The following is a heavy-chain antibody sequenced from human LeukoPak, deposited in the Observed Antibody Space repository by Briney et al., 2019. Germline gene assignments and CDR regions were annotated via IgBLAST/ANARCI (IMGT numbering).Heavy chain of an antibody. CDR1: GFTFSNYW. CDR2: INQDGSEK. J-gene: IGHJ4*02. V-gene: IGHV3-7*01. CDR3: ARVRGSYFPVFDY. D-gene: IGHD1-26*01. Sequence: GGSLRLSCAASGFTFSNYWMTWVRQAPGKGLEWVANINQDGSEKYYVDSVKGRFTISRDNPKKSLYLQMNSLRAEDTAVYYCARVRGSYFPVFDYWGQGTLVTVSS.